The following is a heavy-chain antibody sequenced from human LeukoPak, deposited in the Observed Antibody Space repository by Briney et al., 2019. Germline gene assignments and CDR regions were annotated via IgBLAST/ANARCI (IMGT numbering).Heavy chain of an antibody. Sequence: SETLSLACAVYGGSLSDYSWSWIRQPPGKGLEWIGEINHRGNINCNPSLESRVTISLDPSKNQFSLRLTSMTAADTAVYYCARGQWLDNHWGQGTLVTVSS. CDR3: ARGQWLDNH. CDR1: GGSLSDYS. V-gene: IGHV4-34*01. D-gene: IGHD6-19*01. J-gene: IGHJ5*02. CDR2: INHRGNI.